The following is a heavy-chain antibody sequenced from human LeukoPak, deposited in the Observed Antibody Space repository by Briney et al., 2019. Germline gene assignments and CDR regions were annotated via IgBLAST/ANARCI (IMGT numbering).Heavy chain of an antibody. CDR3: AREGRIAAAGTNWFDP. CDR1: GGTFSSYA. D-gene: IGHD6-13*01. CDR2: IIPIFGTA. J-gene: IGHJ5*02. Sequence: SVKVSCKASGGTFSSYAISWVRQAPGQGLEWMGGIIPIFGTANYAQKFQGRVTITTGESTSTAYMELSSLRSEDTAVYYCAREGRIAAAGTNWFDPWGQGTLVTASS. V-gene: IGHV1-69*05.